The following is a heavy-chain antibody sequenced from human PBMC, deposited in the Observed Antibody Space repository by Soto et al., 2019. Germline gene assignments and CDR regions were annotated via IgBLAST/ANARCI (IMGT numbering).Heavy chain of an antibody. CDR1: LYMFTFNY. D-gene: IGHD3-22*01. CDR2: INPNNGAT. J-gene: IGHJ4*02. CDR3: ENPYNHSTGYFDH. Sequence: GCVXGSLKCSLYMFTFNYMRLVLQAPGQGLEYMGWINPNNGATNYAQNFQGRVTMTWDKSISTAYMEVRRLRSDDTAVYYCENPYNHSTGYFDHWGKGTLVNV. V-gene: IGHV1-2*02.